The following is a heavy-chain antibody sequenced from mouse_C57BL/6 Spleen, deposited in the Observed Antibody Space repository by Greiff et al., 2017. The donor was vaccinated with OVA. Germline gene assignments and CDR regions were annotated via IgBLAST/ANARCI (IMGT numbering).Heavy chain of an antibody. V-gene: IGHV1-64*01. CDR1: GYTFTSYW. J-gene: IGHJ2*01. CDR3: ARTYGSSKGFDY. D-gene: IGHD1-1*01. Sequence: QVQLQQPGAELVKPGASVKLSCKASGYTFTSYWMHWVKQRPGQGLEWIGMIHPNSGSTNYNEKFKSKATLTVDKSSSTAYMQLSSLTSEDSAVYYCARTYGSSKGFDYWGQGTTLTVSS. CDR2: IHPNSGST.